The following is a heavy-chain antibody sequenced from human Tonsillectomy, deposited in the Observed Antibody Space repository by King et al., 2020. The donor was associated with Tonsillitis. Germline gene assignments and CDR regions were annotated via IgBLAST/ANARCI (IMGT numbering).Heavy chain of an antibody. CDR3: ARDRGFRMATGDYFDY. V-gene: IGHV3-11*01. Sequence: QLVQSGGGLVKPGGSLILSCAASGFTFRDYYMSWIRQAPGKGLEWASYISSSCSTIYYSDSVKGRFTISRDNAQNSLYLQMNSLRAEATAVYYCARDRGFRMATGDYFDYWGQGTLVTVSS. CDR1: GFTFRDYY. J-gene: IGHJ4*02. CDR2: ISSSCSTI. D-gene: IGHD5-24*01.